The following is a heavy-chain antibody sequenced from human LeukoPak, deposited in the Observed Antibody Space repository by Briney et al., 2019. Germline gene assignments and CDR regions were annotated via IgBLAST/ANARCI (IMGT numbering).Heavy chain of an antibody. V-gene: IGHV1-2*02. CDR1: GYTFTGYY. CDR2: INPNSGGT. CDR3: ARDGGYDWIFDY. Sequence: ASVKVSCEASGYTFTGYYMHWVRQAPGQGLEWMGWINPNSGGTNYAQKFQGRVTMTRDTSISTAYMELSRLRSDDTAVYYCARDGGYDWIFDYWGQGTLVTVSS. J-gene: IGHJ4*02. D-gene: IGHD5-12*01.